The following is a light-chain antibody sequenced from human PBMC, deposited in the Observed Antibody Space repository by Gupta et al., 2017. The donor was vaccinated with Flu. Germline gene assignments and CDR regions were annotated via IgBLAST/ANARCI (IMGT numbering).Light chain of an antibody. Sequence: DIQMTQSPSSLSASVGDRVTITCRASQSISSYLNWYQQKPGKAPKLLIYAASSLQSGVPSRFSGSGSGTDFTLTISRLQPEDFATYYCQQRESTPWTFGQGTKVEIK. V-gene: IGKV1-39*01. CDR3: QQRESTPWT. J-gene: IGKJ1*01. CDR2: AAS. CDR1: QSISSY.